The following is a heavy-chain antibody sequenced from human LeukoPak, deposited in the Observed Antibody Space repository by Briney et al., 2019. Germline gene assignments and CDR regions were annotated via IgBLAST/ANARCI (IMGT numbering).Heavy chain of an antibody. J-gene: IGHJ4*02. CDR1: GGSISSSSYS. V-gene: IGHV4-39*01. Sequence: PSETLSLTCTVSGGSISSSSYSWGWIRQPPGKGLEWIGSIYYSGSTYYNPSLKSRVTISVDTSKNQFSLKLSSVTAADTAVYYCARHHGAGALGYWGQGTLVTVSS. CDR2: IYYSGST. D-gene: IGHD6-19*01. CDR3: ARHHGAGALGY.